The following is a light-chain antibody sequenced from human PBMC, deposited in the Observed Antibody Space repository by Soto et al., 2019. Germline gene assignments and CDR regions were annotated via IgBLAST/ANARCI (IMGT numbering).Light chain of an antibody. CDR2: EVS. Sequence: QSALTQPPSASGSPGQSVTISCTGTSSDVGGSNFVSWYQQYPGKAPKLMIYEVSKRPSGVPDRFSGSKSGNTASLTVSGLQAEDEADYYCSSYAGSNTVMFGGGTKLTV. CDR1: SSDVGGSNF. J-gene: IGLJ3*02. CDR3: SSYAGSNTVM. V-gene: IGLV2-8*01.